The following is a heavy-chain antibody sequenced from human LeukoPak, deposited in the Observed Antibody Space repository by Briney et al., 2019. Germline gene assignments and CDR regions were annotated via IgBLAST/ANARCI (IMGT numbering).Heavy chain of an antibody. CDR2: IKSQTDNGTT. CDR3: TTFYY. CDR1: GFTFSNAW. Sequence: GGSLRLSCAASGFTFSNAWMTWVRQAPGKGLEWVGRIKSQTDNGTTDYAAPVKGRFTISRDDSKNTLYLQMDSLKTEDTAVYYCTTFYYWGQGTLVTVSS. J-gene: IGHJ4*02. V-gene: IGHV3-15*01.